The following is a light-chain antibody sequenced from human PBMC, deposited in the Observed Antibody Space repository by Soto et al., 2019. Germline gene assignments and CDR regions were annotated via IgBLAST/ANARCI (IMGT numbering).Light chain of an antibody. CDR1: QTISSW. V-gene: IGKV1-5*03. CDR2: KAS. CDR3: QQYYGYSS. Sequence: DIQMTQSPSTLSASVGDRVTITCRASQTISSWLAWYQQKPGKAPKLLIYKASSLESGVPSRFTGSGSGTEFTRTISSLQPDDFATYYCQQYYGYSSFGQGTKVEIK. J-gene: IGKJ1*01.